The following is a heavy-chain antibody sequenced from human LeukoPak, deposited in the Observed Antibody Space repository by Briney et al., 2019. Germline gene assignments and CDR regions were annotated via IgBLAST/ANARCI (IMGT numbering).Heavy chain of an antibody. V-gene: IGHV3-9*01. CDR2: ISWNSGSI. D-gene: IGHD2-2*01. Sequence: GGSLRLSCAASGFTFDDYAMHWVRQAPGKGLEWVSGISWNSGSIGYADSVKGRFTISRDNAKNSLYLQMNSLRAEDTALYYCAANGLAVPAFDYWGQGTLVTVSS. CDR1: GFTFDDYA. J-gene: IGHJ4*02. CDR3: AANGLAVPAFDY.